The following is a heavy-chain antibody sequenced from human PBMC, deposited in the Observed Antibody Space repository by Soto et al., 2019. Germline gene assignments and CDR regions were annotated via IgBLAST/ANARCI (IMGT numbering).Heavy chain of an antibody. D-gene: IGHD6-6*01. Sequence: GASVKVSCKASGYTFTSYAMHWVRQAPGQRLEWMGWINAGNGNTKYSQKFQGRVTITRDTSASTAYMELSSLRSEDTAVYYCARDPWYSSSSGVPFAPWGQGTLVTVSS. CDR3: ARDPWYSSSSGVPFAP. J-gene: IGHJ5*02. V-gene: IGHV1-3*01. CDR2: INAGNGNT. CDR1: GYTFTSYA.